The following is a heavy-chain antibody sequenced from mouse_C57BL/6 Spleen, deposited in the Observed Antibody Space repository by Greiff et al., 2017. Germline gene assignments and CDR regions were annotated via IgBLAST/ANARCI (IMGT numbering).Heavy chain of an antibody. V-gene: IGHV7-3*01. CDR1: GFTFTDYY. CDR3: ARYDDGSPYYAMDY. D-gene: IGHD2-3*01. CDR2: IRNKANGYTT. Sequence: EVKLVESGGGLVQPGGSLSLSCAASGFTFTDYYMSWVRQPPGKALEWLGFIRNKANGYTTEYSASVKGRFTISRDNSQSILYLQMNALRAEDSATYYCARYDDGSPYYAMDYWGQGTSVTVSS. J-gene: IGHJ4*01.